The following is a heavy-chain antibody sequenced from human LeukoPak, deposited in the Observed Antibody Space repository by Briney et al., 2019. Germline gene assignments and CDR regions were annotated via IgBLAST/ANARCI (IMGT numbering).Heavy chain of an antibody. CDR2: ISGSGSGGST. Sequence: GGSLRLSCAASGFTFSSSAMSWVRQAPGKGLEWVSSISGSGSGGSTYYADSVKGRFTISRDNSKNTLYLQMNSLIAEDTAVYYCARRAGDYSHPYDYWGQGTLVTVSS. CDR1: GFTFSSSA. J-gene: IGHJ4*02. D-gene: IGHD3-22*01. V-gene: IGHV3-23*01. CDR3: ARRAGDYSHPYDY.